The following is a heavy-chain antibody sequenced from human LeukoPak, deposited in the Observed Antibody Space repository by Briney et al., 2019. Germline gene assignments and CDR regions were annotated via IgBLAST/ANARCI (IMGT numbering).Heavy chain of an antibody. V-gene: IGHV4-4*07. D-gene: IGHD3-22*01. Sequence: PSETLSLTCTVSGGSISSYYWSWIRQPAGKGLEWIGRIYTSGSTNYNPSLKSRVTMSLDPSKNQFSLKLRSVTAADTAVYYCARDPHSFYDSSGYYSVPFDIWGQGTMVTVSS. CDR3: ARDPHSFYDSSGYYSVPFDI. J-gene: IGHJ3*02. CDR1: GGSISSYY. CDR2: IYTSGST.